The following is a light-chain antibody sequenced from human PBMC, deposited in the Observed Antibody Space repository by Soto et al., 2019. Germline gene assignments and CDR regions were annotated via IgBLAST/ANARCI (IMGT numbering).Light chain of an antibody. Sequence: EIVLTQSPGTLSLSPGERASLSCRVSQSVSSNYLAWYQQKPGQAPRLLIYGASSRATGIPDRFSGSGSGTDFTLTISGLEPEDFAVYYCQQYGNSRGTFGQGAKVDIK. CDR1: QSVSSNY. J-gene: IGKJ1*01. CDR2: GAS. V-gene: IGKV3-20*01. CDR3: QQYGNSRGT.